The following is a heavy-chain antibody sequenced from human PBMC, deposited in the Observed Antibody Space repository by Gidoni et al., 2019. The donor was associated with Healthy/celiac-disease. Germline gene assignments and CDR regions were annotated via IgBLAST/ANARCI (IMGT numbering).Heavy chain of an antibody. CDR2: ISGSGGST. CDR1: GFTFSSYA. CDR3: AKYAVDYDILTGPGDAFDI. V-gene: IGHV3-23*01. D-gene: IGHD3-9*01. Sequence: EVQLLESGGGLVQPGGSLRLSFAASGFTFSSYAMSWVRQAPGKGLEWVSAISGSGGSTYYADSVKGRFTISRDNSKNTLYLQMNSLRAEDTAVYYCAKYAVDYDILTGPGDAFDIWGQGTMVTVSS. J-gene: IGHJ3*02.